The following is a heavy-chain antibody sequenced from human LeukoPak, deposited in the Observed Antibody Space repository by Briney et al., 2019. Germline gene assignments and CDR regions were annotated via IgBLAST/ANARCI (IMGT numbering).Heavy chain of an antibody. CDR2: ISSSSSYI. D-gene: IGHD4-17*01. CDR3: ARGATVTNPYFDY. V-gene: IGHV3-21*01. J-gene: IGHJ4*02. Sequence: PGGSLRLSCAASGFTFSSYSMNWVRQAPGKGLEWVSSISSSSSYIYYADSVKGRFTISRDNAKNSLYLQMNSLRAEDTAVYYCARGATVTNPYFDYWGQGTLVTVSS. CDR1: GFTFSSYS.